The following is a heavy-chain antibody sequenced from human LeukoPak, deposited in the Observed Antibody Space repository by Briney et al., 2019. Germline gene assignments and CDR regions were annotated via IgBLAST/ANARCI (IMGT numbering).Heavy chain of an antibody. CDR3: AKDQRFLEWLSPLDY. J-gene: IGHJ4*02. CDR1: GFTFSSYA. D-gene: IGHD3-3*01. V-gene: IGHV3-23*01. CDR2: ISGSGGST. Sequence: PGGSLRLSCAASGFTFSSYAMSWVRQAPGKGLEWVSAISGSGGSTYYADSVKGRFTISRDNSKNTLYLQMNSLRAEDTAVYYCAKDQRFLEWLSPLDYWGQGTLVTVSS.